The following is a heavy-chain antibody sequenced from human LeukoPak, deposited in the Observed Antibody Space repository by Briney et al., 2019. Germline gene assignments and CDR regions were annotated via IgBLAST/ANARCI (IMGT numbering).Heavy chain of an antibody. CDR1: GGSISSSSYY. Sequence: SETLSLTCTVSGGSISSSSYYWGWIRQPPGKGLEWIGSIYYSGSTYYNPSLKSRVSISVDTSKSQFSLKLSSVTAAETAVYYCASPLIAVAGSFDYWGQGTLVTVSS. CDR3: ASPLIAVAGSFDY. D-gene: IGHD6-19*01. CDR2: IYYSGST. V-gene: IGHV4-39*01. J-gene: IGHJ4*02.